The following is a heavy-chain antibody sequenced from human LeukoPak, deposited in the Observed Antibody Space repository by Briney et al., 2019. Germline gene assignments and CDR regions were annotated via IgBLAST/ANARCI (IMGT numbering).Heavy chain of an antibody. Sequence: SETLSLTCAVYGGSFSGYYWSWIRQPPGKGLEWIGEINHSGSTNYNPSLKSRVTISVDTSKNQFSLKLSSVTAADTAVNYCARMAGKYWGQGTLVTVSS. J-gene: IGHJ4*02. D-gene: IGHD5-24*01. V-gene: IGHV4-34*01. CDR3: ARMAGKY. CDR1: GGSFSGYY. CDR2: INHSGST.